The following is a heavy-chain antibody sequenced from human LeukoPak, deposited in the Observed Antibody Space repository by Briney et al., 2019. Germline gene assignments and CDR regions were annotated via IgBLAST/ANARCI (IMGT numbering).Heavy chain of an antibody. D-gene: IGHD6-6*01. J-gene: IGHJ4*02. V-gene: IGHV3-23*01. CDR1: GFTFSSYA. CDR2: ISGSGGST. CDR3: AKYSSSSLHFDY. Sequence: GGSRRLSCAASGFTFSSYAMSWVRQAPGKGLEWVSAISGSGGSTYYADSVKGRFTISRDNSKNTLYLQMNSLRAEDTAVYYCAKYSSSSLHFDYWGQGTLVTVSS.